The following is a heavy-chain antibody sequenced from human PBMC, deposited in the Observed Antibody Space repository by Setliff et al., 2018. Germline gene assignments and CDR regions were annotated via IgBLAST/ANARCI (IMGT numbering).Heavy chain of an antibody. D-gene: IGHD3-10*01. V-gene: IGHV4-34*12. CDR1: GDSLSGYY. J-gene: IGHJ4*02. CDR3: ARHATYYYGSGNLPFDS. CDR2: IMPGRDT. Sequence: SETLSLTCAVYGDSLSGYYWSWIRQYPKKGLEWIGEIMPGRDTLYSPSLESRLTITIDTSKSQFSLKLSSVTAADTAVYYCARHATYYYGSGNLPFDSWGQGTLGTVSS.